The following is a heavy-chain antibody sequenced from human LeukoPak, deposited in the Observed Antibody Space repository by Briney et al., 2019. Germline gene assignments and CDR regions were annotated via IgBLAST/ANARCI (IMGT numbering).Heavy chain of an antibody. D-gene: IGHD6-19*01. J-gene: IGHJ4*02. CDR3: ARGRYSSGWYDY. V-gene: IGHV3-9*01. CDR2: ISWNSGSI. CDR1: GFTFDDYA. Sequence: GGSLRLSCAASGFTFDDYAMHWVRQAPGKGLEWVSGISWNSGSIGYADSVKGRFTISRDNAKSSLYLQMNSLRAEDTALYYCARGRYSSGWYDYWGQGTLVTVSS.